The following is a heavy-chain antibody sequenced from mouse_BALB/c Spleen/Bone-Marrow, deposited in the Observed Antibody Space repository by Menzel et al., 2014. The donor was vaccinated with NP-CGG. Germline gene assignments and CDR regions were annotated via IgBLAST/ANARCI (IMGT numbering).Heavy chain of an antibody. V-gene: IGHV7-3*02. CDR2: IRNKANGYTA. Sequence: EVKLQESGGGLVQPGGSLGLSCATSGFTFTDYYMSWVRQPPGKALEWLGFIRNKANGYTAEYSASVKGRLTISRDNSQSILYLQMNTLRAEDSATYYCARDYGNYVRFAYWGQGTLVTVSA. J-gene: IGHJ3*01. D-gene: IGHD2-1*01. CDR1: GFTFTDYY. CDR3: ARDYGNYVRFAY.